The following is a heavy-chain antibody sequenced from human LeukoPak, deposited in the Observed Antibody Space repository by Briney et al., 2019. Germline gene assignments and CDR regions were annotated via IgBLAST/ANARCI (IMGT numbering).Heavy chain of an antibody. J-gene: IGHJ4*02. Sequence: GGSLRLSCAASGFTFSSYSMNWVRQAPGKGLEWVSSISSSSSYIYYADSVKGRFTISRDNAKNSLYLQLNSLRTEDTAVYYCARGRGSWYGVYFDYWGQGTLVTVSS. CDR3: ARGRGSWYGVYFDY. V-gene: IGHV3-21*01. D-gene: IGHD6-13*01. CDR1: GFTFSSYS. CDR2: ISSSSSYI.